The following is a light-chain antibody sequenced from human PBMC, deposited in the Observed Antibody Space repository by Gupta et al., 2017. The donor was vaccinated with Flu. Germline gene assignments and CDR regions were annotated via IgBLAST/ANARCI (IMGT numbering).Light chain of an antibody. J-gene: IGLJ2*01. V-gene: IGLV4-69*01. Sequence: QLVLTQSPSASASLGASVKPTCTLSSGHSRYAIAWHQQQPEKGPRYLMKLNSDGSHSKGDGIPDRFSGSSSGAERYLTISSLQSEDEADYYCQTWGTAIRVFGGGTKLTVL. CDR2: LNSDGSH. CDR3: QTWGTAIRV. CDR1: SGHSRYA.